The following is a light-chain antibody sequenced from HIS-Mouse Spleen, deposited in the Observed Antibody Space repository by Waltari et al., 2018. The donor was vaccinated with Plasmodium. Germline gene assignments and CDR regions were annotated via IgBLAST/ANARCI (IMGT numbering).Light chain of an antibody. CDR1: QSVSSSY. CDR3: QQYGSSPIT. J-gene: IGKJ5*01. CDR2: GAS. V-gene: IGKV3-20*01. Sequence: EIVLTQSPGTLSLSPGERATLSCRASQSVSSSYLAWYQQKPGQAPRLLILGASSRATGIPDRFRGRGSGTDFTLTISRLEPEDFAVYYCQQYGSSPITFGQGTRLEIK.